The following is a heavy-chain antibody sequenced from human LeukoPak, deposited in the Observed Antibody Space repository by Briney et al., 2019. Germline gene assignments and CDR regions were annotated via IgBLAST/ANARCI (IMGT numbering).Heavy chain of an antibody. Sequence: GGSLRLSCAASGFTFSDYYMSWIRQAPGKGLEWVSYISSSGSTIYYADSVKGRFTISRDNAKNSLYPQMNSLRAEDTAVYYCARAVNRRTTVRAFDIWGQGTMVTVSS. D-gene: IGHD4-17*01. CDR1: GFTFSDYY. CDR3: ARAVNRRTTVRAFDI. J-gene: IGHJ3*02. V-gene: IGHV3-11*01. CDR2: ISSSGSTI.